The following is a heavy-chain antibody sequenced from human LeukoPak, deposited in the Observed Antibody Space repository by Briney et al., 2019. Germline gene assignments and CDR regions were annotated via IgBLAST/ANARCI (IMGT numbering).Heavy chain of an antibody. CDR2: INPNSGDT. D-gene: IGHD4-11*01. J-gene: IGHJ6*03. CDR3: ASTTELTTETTWYYYYYMDV. Sequence: ASVKVSCKASGYTFSDYYMHWVRQAPGQGLEWMGWINPNSGDTNYAQKFQGRVTMTRDTSISTAYMELSRLRSGDTAVYYCASTTELTTETTWYYYYYMDVWGKGTTVTISS. CDR1: GYTFSDYY. V-gene: IGHV1-2*02.